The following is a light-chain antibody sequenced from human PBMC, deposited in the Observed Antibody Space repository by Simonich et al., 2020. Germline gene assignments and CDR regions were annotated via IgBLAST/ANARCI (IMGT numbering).Light chain of an antibody. V-gene: IGKV3-11*01. CDR2: AAS. CDR1: QSVSSY. Sequence: EIVLTQSPATLSLSPGERATLSCRASQSVSSYLAWYQQKPGQAPRLLIYAASNRATGIPARFSGSGSGTDFTLTISSLEPEDVAVYYCQQYYSTPHTFGQGTKLEIK. CDR3: QQYYSTPHT. J-gene: IGKJ2*01.